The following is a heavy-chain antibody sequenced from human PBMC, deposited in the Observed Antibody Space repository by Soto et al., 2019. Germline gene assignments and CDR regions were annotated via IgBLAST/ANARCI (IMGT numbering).Heavy chain of an antibody. D-gene: IGHD3-3*01. CDR1: GGSVSSGSYH. CDR3: ARVRDWFDP. V-gene: IGHV4-61*01. J-gene: IGHJ5*02. Sequence: SETLSLTCTVSGGSVSSGSYHWTWIRQPPGKELAWIGYIYYSGSTNYNPSLKSRVTISVDTSKNQFSLRLTSVTAADTAVYYCARVRDWFDPWGQGTLVTVSS. CDR2: IYYSGST.